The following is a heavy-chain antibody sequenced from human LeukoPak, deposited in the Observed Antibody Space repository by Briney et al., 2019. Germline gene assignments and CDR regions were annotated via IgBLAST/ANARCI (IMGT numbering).Heavy chain of an antibody. J-gene: IGHJ4*02. V-gene: IGHV4-38-2*02. D-gene: IGHD3-22*01. CDR2: IYHSGST. CDR1: GYSISSGYY. CDR3: ARDQSFSSGYDY. Sequence: PSETLSLTCTVSGYSISSGYYWGWIRQPPGKGLGWIVSIYHSGSTCYNPSLKSRVTISVDTSKNQFSLKLSSVTAADTAVYYCARDQSFSSGYDYWGQGTLVTVSS.